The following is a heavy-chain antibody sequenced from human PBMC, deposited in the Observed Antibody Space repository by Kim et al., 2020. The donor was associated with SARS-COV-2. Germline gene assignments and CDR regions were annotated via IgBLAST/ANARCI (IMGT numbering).Heavy chain of an antibody. V-gene: IGHV4-39*07. CDR3: ARDYYGSGSYGWFDP. CDR2: IYYSGNT. D-gene: IGHD3-10*01. CDR1: GGSINSSTYY. J-gene: IGHJ5*02. Sequence: SETLSLTCTVSGGSINSSTYYWGWIRQPPGKGLEWIGSIYYSGNTYYNPSLKSRVTMSVDTSKNQFSLKLSSVTAADTAVYYCARDYYGSGSYGWFDPWGQRTLVTVSS.